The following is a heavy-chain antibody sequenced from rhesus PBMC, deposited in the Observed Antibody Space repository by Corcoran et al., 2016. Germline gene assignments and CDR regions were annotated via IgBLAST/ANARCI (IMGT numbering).Heavy chain of an antibody. Sequence: QVTLKESGPALVKPAQTLTLTCTFSGFSISTTGTGVGWIRQPPGKALEWLSNIYWNDSKYSSTSLDRRLPLSKDTSNNQVVLTMPNLDPVDTATYYCARVVNNYDDAFDFWGQGLRVTVSS. J-gene: IGHJ3*01. CDR2: IYWNDSK. CDR3: ARVVNNYDDAFDF. CDR1: GFSISTTGTG. D-gene: IGHD4-11*01. V-gene: IGHV2-95*01.